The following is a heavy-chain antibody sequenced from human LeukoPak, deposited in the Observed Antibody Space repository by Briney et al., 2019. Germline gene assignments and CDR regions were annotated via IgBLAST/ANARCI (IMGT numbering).Heavy chain of an antibody. D-gene: IGHD2-15*01. CDR3: AKAGQVVVAAPSNY. V-gene: IGHV3-23*01. Sequence: GGSLRLSCAASGFTFSSYAMSWVRQAPGKGLEWVSAISGSGGSTYYADSVKGRFTISRDNSKNTLYLQMNSLRAEDTAVYYCAKAGQVVVAAPSNYWGQGTLVTVSS. CDR2: ISGSGGST. J-gene: IGHJ4*02. CDR1: GFTFSSYA.